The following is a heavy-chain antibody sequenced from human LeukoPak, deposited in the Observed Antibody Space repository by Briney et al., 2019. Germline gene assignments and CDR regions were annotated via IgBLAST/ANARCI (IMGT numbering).Heavy chain of an antibody. V-gene: IGHV3-23*01. D-gene: IGHD3-16*01. CDR1: GFTFSSYA. J-gene: IGHJ4*02. CDR2: ISGSGGST. CDR3: AAPETWGDYFDY. Sequence: GGPLRLSCAASGFTFSSYAMSWVRQAPGKGLEWVSAISGSGGSTYYADSVKGRFTISRDNSKNTLYLQMNSLRAEDTAVYYCAAPETWGDYFDYWGQGTLVTVSS.